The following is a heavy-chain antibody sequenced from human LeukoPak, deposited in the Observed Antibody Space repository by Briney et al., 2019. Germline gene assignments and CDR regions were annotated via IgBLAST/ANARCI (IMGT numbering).Heavy chain of an antibody. CDR1: GYTFTSYY. D-gene: IGHD1-26*01. CDR2: INPSGGST. V-gene: IGHV1-46*01. Sequence: ASVKVSCKASGYTFTSYYMHWVRQAPGQGLEWMGIINPSGGSTSYAQKFQGRVTMTRDMSTSTVYMELSSLRPEDTAVYYCARDRGVGATIYWFDPWGQGTLVTVSS. CDR3: ARDRGVGATIYWFDP. J-gene: IGHJ5*02.